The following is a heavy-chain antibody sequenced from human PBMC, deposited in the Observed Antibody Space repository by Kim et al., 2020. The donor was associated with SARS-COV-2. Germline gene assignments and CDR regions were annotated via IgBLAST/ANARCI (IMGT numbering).Heavy chain of an antibody. D-gene: IGHD2-15*01. V-gene: IGHV1-24*01. J-gene: IGHJ4*03. CDR2: FDPEAGDP. CDR3: ARATTVHGGPDSCYFYY. CDR1: GYTFTDYS. Sequence: ASVKVSCKASGYTFTDYSMNWVRQAPGKGLEWMGGFDPEAGDPTYAQKFPGRVTITVDTSIDTAYMQLSSLRAEDTAMYYCARATTVHGGPDSCYFYY.